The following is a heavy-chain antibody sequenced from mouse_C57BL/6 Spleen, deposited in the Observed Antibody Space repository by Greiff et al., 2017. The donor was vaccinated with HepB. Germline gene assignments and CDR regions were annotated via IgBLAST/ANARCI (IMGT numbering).Heavy chain of an antibody. CDR1: GYSITSGYY. J-gene: IGHJ4*01. D-gene: IGHD2-2*01. CDR2: ISYDGSN. CDR3: AREFYYGYDGEYAMDY. V-gene: IGHV3-6*01. Sequence: EVQLQESGPGLVKPSQSLSLTCSVTGYSITSGYYWNWIRQFPGNKLEWMGYISYDGSNNYNPSLKNRISITRDTSKNQFFLKLNSVTTEDTATYYCAREFYYGYDGEYAMDYWGQGTSVTVSS.